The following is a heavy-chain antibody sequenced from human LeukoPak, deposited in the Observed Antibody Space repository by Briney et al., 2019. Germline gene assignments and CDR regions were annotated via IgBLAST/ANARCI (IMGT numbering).Heavy chain of an antibody. V-gene: IGHV1-2*02. CDR2: INPNTGGT. Sequence: ASVKVSCKPSGYTFTGYYMHWVRQAPGQGLEWMGWINPNTGGTNYAQKFEGRVTMTRDTSISTAYMELSRLTSDATAVYYGARGGGYYYASGSHPFDYWGQGTLVTVSS. CDR3: ARGGGYYYASGSHPFDY. CDR1: GYTFTGYY. J-gene: IGHJ4*02. D-gene: IGHD3-10*01.